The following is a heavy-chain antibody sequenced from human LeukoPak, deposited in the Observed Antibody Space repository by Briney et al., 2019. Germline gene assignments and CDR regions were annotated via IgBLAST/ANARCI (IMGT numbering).Heavy chain of an antibody. V-gene: IGHV4-38-2*02. CDR3: ARMLNGAYDV. J-gene: IGHJ4*02. CDR2: IYHSGST. D-gene: IGHD5-12*01. Sequence: SETLSLTCTVSGYSISSGYYWGWIRQPPGKGLEWIGSIYHSGSTYYNPSLKSRVTISVDTSKNQFSLKLSSVTAADTAVYYCARMLNGAYDVWGQGSLVTVSS. CDR1: GYSISSGYY.